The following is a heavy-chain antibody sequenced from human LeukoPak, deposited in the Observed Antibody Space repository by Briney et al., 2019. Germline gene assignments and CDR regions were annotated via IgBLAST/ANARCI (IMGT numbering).Heavy chain of an antibody. CDR2: IGYDGSNI. CDR3: AKDLGSSRKYYYNYYMDV. CDR1: GFIFCSPG. J-gene: IGHJ6*03. D-gene: IGHD6-19*01. Sequence: GGSLRLSCAASGFIFCSPGMHWVRQAPGKGLEWLAVIGYDGSNIDYGDSVKGRFTISRDNSENTLYLQMNSLRVEDTAVYYCAKDLGSSRKYYYNYYMDVWGEGTTVTVSS. V-gene: IGHV3-33*06.